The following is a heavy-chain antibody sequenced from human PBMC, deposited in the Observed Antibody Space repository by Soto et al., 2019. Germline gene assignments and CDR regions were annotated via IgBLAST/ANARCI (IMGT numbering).Heavy chain of an antibody. D-gene: IGHD1-7*01. J-gene: IGHJ4*02. CDR2: IYWDDDK. Sequence: SGPTPVNPTQTLTLTCTFSGFSLITSGVGVGRIRKPPGKALELLAIIYWDDDKRYSPSLRSRLTIAKDTSKYQVVLTMTEVDPVDTATYFCAHRRSGISQWNYGDFDYWGQGTQVTVS. CDR1: GFSLITSGVG. CDR3: AHRRSGISQWNYGDFDY. V-gene: IGHV2-5*02.